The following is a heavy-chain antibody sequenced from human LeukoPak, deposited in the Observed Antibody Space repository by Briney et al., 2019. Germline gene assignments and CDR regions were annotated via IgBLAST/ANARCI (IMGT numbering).Heavy chain of an antibody. J-gene: IGHJ4*02. CDR1: GFTFSNAW. CDR3: TTDRKVSPSVPH. CDR2: IKSKTDGGTT. Sequence: RSGGSLRLSCAASGFTFSNAWMSWVRQAPGKGLEWVGRIKSKTDGGTTDYAAPVKGRFTISRDDSKNTLYLQMNSLKTEDTAVYYCTTDRKVSPSVPHWGQGTLVTVSS. D-gene: IGHD1-14*01. V-gene: IGHV3-15*01.